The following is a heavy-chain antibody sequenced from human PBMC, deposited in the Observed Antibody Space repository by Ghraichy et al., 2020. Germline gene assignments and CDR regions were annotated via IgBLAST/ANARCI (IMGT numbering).Heavy chain of an antibody. CDR2: LRNDGTTQ. V-gene: IGHV3-30*02. J-gene: IGHJ4*02. D-gene: IGHD5/OR15-5a*01. Sequence: GGSLRLSCAASGFTLAPHGMHWVRQTPGKGLEWVAFLRNDGTTQYYTDSVRGRFTVSRDISKNICYLLMDNLSADDTAIYYCARDGIDSVFEYWGQGSLVTVSS. CDR3: ARDGIDSVFEY. CDR1: GFTLAPHG.